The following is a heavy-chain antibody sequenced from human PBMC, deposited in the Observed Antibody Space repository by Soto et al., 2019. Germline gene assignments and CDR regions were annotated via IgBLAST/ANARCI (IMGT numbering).Heavy chain of an antibody. J-gene: IGHJ4*02. CDR2: ISYDGSNK. V-gene: IGHV3-30*18. D-gene: IGHD5-18*01. CDR3: AKDQASVDTAMVTIDY. Sequence: QMQLVESGGGVVQPGRSLRLSCAASGFTFSSYGMHWVRQAPGKGLEWVAVISYDGSNKYYADSVKGRITISRDNSKNTLYLQMNSVRAEDTAVYYCAKDQASVDTAMVTIDYWGQGTLVTVSS. CDR1: GFTFSSYG.